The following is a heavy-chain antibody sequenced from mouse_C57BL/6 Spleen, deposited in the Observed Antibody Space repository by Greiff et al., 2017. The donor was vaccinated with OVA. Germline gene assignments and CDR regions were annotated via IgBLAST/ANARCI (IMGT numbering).Heavy chain of an antibody. CDR1: GYAFSSSW. J-gene: IGHJ1*03. Sequence: QVQLKQSGPELVKPGASVKISCKASGYAFSSSWMNWVKQRPGKGLEWIGRIYPGDGDTNYNGKFKGKATLTADKSSSTAYMQLSSLTSEDSAVYFCATDYDVWYFDVWGTGTTVTVSS. CDR3: ATDYDVWYFDV. CDR2: IYPGDGDT. D-gene: IGHD2-4*01. V-gene: IGHV1-82*01.